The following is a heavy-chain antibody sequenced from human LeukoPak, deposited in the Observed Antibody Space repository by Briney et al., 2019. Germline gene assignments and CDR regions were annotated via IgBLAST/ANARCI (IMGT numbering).Heavy chain of an antibody. D-gene: IGHD3-22*01. V-gene: IGHV4-59*08. CDR1: GGPMRSYH. Sequence: SETLSLTCTVSGGPMRSYHWSWIRQPPGKGLEWIGYIYYNGSTNYNPSLKSRVSISVDTSKNQFSLKLSSVTAADTAVYYCVRLLYYYESSGFDYWGQGTLVTVSS. CDR2: IYYNGST. CDR3: VRLLYYYESSGFDY. J-gene: IGHJ4*02.